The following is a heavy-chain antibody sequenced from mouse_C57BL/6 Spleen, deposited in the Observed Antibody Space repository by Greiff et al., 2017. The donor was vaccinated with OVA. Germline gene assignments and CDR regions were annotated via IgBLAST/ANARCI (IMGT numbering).Heavy chain of an antibody. J-gene: IGHJ4*01. Sequence: QVQLQQSGPGLVQPSQSLSITCTVSGFSLTSYGVHWVRQSPGKGLEWLGVIWSGGSTDYNAAFISRLSISKDNSKSQVFFKMNSLQSDDTAIYYCARKDPYYDMDDWGQGTSVTVSS. CDR1: GFSLTSYG. CDR3: ARKDPYYDMDD. CDR2: IWSGGST. V-gene: IGHV2-2*01.